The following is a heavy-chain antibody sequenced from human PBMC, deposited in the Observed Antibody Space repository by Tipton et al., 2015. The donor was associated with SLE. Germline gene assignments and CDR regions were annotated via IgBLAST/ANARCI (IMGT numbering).Heavy chain of an antibody. CDR3: ARGNRADYDFWSGHPFDY. D-gene: IGHD3-3*01. V-gene: IGHV4-34*01. CDR2: INHSGSN. CDR1: GGTFSAYS. Sequence: TLSLTCVVYGGTFSAYSWNWIRQSPERGLEWIGEINHSGSNNYNPSLKSRVTISVDASKNQFPLKLNSRTAADTAVYYCARGNRADYDFWSGHPFDYWGQGTLVTVSS. J-gene: IGHJ4*02.